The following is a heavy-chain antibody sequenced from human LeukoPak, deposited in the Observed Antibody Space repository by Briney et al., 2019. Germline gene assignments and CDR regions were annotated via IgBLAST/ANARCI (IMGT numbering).Heavy chain of an antibody. CDR3: ARDHTGGSPYYFDY. D-gene: IGHD1-14*01. J-gene: IGHJ4*02. V-gene: IGHV4-61*02. Sequence: PSQTLSLTCTVSGGSISSGSYYWSWIRQPAGKGLEWIGRIYTSGSTNYNPSLKSRVTISVDTSKNQFSLKLSSVTAADTAVYYCARDHTGGSPYYFDYWGQGTLVTVSS. CDR2: IYTSGST. CDR1: GGSISSGSYY.